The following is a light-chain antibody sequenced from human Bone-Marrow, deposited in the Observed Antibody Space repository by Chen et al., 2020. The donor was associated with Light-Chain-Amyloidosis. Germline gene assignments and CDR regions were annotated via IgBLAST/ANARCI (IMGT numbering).Light chain of an antibody. Sequence: QSALTQPPSASGSPGQSVTISCTGTSSDVGVYNYVSWYQQHPGKAPKLMIYEVSKRPSGVPGRFAGSKSGNTAARTVSGLRAGDEADYYCRSCAGSDKPLWFGGGTKLTVL. V-gene: IGLV2-8*01. CDR2: EVS. J-gene: IGLJ3*02. CDR1: SSDVGVYNY. CDR3: RSCAGSDKPLW.